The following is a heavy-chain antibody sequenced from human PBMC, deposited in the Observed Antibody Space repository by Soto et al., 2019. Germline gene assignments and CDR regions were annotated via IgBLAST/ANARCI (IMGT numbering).Heavy chain of an antibody. CDR1: GGSFSGYY. CDR2: INHSGST. D-gene: IGHD6-6*01. Sequence: PSETLSLTCAVYGGSFSGYYWSWIRQPPGKGLEWIGEINHSGSTNYNPPLKSRVTISVDTSKNQFSLKLSSVTAADTAVYYCARGGQYSSSLDYWGQGTLVTVSS. CDR3: ARGGQYSSSLDY. V-gene: IGHV4-34*01. J-gene: IGHJ4*02.